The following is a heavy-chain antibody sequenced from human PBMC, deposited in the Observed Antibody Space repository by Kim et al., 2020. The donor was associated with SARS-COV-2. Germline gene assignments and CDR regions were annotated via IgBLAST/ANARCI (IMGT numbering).Heavy chain of an antibody. CDR3: ARGKYSGYDYEPTAGGMDV. CDR2: INPSGGST. CDR1: GYTFTSYY. Sequence: ASVKVSCKASGYTFTSYYMHWVRQAPGQGLEWMGIINPSGGSTSYAQKFQGRVTMTRDTSTSTVYMELSSLRSEDTAVYYCARGKYSGYDYEPTAGGMDVWGQGTTVTVSS. J-gene: IGHJ6*02. V-gene: IGHV1-46*01. D-gene: IGHD5-12*01.